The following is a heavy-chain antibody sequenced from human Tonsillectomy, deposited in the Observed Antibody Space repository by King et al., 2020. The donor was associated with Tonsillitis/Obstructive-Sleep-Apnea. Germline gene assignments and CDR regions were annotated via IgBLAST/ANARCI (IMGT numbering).Heavy chain of an antibody. V-gene: IGHV4-59*01. CDR1: GGSISSYY. CDR2: IYYSGGT. D-gene: IGHD3-16*01. Sequence: VQLQESGPGLVKPSETLSLTCSVSGGSISSYYWSWIRQPPGKGLECIGYIYYSGGTNYNPSLKSRVTISVDTSKNQFSLKLSSVTAADTAVYYCAREGAVRNAFDIWGQGTMVTVSS. CDR3: AREGAVRNAFDI. J-gene: IGHJ3*02.